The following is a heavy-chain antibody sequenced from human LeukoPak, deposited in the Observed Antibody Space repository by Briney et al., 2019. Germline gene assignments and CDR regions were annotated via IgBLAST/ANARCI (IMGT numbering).Heavy chain of an antibody. J-gene: IGHJ6*03. D-gene: IGHD5-18*01. V-gene: IGHV1-69*06. CDR3: ARGRGEYSYGYGLDYYYYMDV. Sequence: ASVKVSCKASGGTFSSYAISWVRQAPGQGLEWMGGIIPIFGTANYAQKFQGRVTITADKSTSAAYMELSSLRSEDTAVYYGARGRGEYSYGYGLDYYYYMDVWGKGTTVTVSS. CDR1: GGTFSSYA. CDR2: IIPIFGTA.